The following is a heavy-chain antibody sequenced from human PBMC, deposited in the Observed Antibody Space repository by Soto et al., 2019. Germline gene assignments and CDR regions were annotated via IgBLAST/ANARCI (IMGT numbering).Heavy chain of an antibody. V-gene: IGHV3-30*18. CDR2: ISYDGSNK. D-gene: IGHD1-26*01. CDR3: AKAPGLFWELDY. CDR1: GFTFSIYG. Sequence: AGSLRLSCAASGFTFSIYGMAWVCQAPGKGLEWVAVISYDGSNKYYADSVKGRFTISRDNSKNTLYLQMNSLRAEDTAVYYCAKAPGLFWELDYWGQGTLVTVSS. J-gene: IGHJ4*02.